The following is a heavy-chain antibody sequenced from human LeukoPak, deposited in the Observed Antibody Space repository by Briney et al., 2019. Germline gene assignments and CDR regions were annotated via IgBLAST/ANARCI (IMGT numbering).Heavy chain of an antibody. D-gene: IGHD5-18*01. J-gene: IGHJ6*02. CDR1: GGSFSGYY. CDR2: INHSGST. Sequence: SETLSLTCAVYGGSFSGYYWSCIRQPPGKGLEWIGEINHSGSTNYNPSLKSRVTISVDTSKNQFSLKLSSVTAADTAVYYCARAAGRAAGTAMAARRGNYGMDVWGQGTTVTVSS. CDR3: ARAAGRAAGTAMAARRGNYGMDV. V-gene: IGHV4-34*01.